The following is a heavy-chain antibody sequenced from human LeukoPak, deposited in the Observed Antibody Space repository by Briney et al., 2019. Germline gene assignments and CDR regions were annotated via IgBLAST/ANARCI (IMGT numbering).Heavy chain of an antibody. D-gene: IGHD6-13*01. V-gene: IGHV3-30*02. CDR1: GFTFSSFE. J-gene: IGHJ5*02. Sequence: GGSLRLSCGASGFTFSSFEMNWVRLAPGKGLEWLAFIRYDGRIKNYADSVKGRFTISRDNSKNTLYLQMNSLTTEDTSLYYCARNRAAAGDWLDPWGQGTLVIVSS. CDR2: IRYDGRIK. CDR3: ARNRAAAGDWLDP.